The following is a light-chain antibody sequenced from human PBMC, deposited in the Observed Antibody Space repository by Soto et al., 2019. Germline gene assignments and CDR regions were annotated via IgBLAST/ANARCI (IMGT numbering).Light chain of an antibody. Sequence: DIVMTQSPLSLPVTPGEPASISCRSSQSLLHSNGYNYLDWYLQKPGQSPQLLIYLGSNRASGVPDRFRGSGSGTDFTLKFSRVEAEDVGFYYCMQALQTPLTFGQGTRLEIK. CDR3: MQALQTPLT. CDR1: QSLLHSNGYNY. CDR2: LGS. V-gene: IGKV2-28*01. J-gene: IGKJ5*01.